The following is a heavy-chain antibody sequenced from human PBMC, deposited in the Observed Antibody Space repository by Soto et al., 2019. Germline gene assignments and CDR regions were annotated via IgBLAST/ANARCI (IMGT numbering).Heavy chain of an antibody. V-gene: IGHV4-34*01. CDR1: GGSFSGYY. Sequence: QVQLQQWGAGLLKPSETLSLTCAVYGGSFSGYYWSWIRQPPGKGLEWIGEINHSGSTNYNPSLKSRVTISVDTSKNQFSRKLSSVTAADTAVYYCARGGYSSGRFDYWGQGTLVTVSS. J-gene: IGHJ4*02. CDR2: INHSGST. CDR3: ARGGYSSGRFDY. D-gene: IGHD6-19*01.